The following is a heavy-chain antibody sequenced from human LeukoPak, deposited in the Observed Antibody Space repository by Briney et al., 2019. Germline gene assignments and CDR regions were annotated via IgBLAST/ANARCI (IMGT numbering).Heavy chain of an antibody. CDR1: GFTFNNYP. CDR3: AKEGATTDY. CDR2: ISTSGVHT. V-gene: IGHV3-23*01. Sequence: GGSLRLSCEASGFTFNNYPMSWVRQAPGKGPEWVSIISTSGVHTYYADSVKGRFTISRDNSKNTLYLQMNSLRAEDTAVYYCAKEGATTDYWGQGTLVTVSS. J-gene: IGHJ4*02. D-gene: IGHD1-26*01.